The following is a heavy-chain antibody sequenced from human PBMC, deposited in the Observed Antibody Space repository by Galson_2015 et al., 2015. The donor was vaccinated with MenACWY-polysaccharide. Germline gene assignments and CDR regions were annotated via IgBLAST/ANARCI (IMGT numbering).Heavy chain of an antibody. Sequence: CAISGDSVSSHSAAWNWIRQSPSRGLEWLGRTYYRSRWYNDYATSVKSRISIKADTPKNQFSLQLNSVTPEDTALYYCTRSIHISGWGGDFEPWGQGTLVTVSS. CDR1: GDSVSSHSAA. V-gene: IGHV6-1*01. D-gene: IGHD6-19*01. J-gene: IGHJ5*02. CDR2: TYYRSRWYN. CDR3: TRSIHISGWGGDFEP.